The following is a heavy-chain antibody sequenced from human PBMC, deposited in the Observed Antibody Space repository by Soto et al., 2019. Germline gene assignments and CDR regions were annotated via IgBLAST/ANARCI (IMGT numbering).Heavy chain of an antibody. CDR2: IYWDDDK. J-gene: IGHJ4*02. CDR3: AHDDSSGYYLDY. D-gene: IGHD3-22*01. V-gene: IGHV2-5*02. CDR1: GFSLSTSGVG. Sequence: QITLKESGPTLVKPTQTLTLTCTFSGFSLSTSGVGVGWIRQPPGKALEWLALIYWDDDKRYSPSLKSRLTSTKDTSKTPVVLTRTNMDPADTATYYCAHDDSSGYYLDYWGQGTLVTVSS.